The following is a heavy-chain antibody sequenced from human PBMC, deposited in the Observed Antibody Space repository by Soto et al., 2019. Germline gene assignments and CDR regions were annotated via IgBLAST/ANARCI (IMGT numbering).Heavy chain of an antibody. V-gene: IGHV3-33*01. CDR1: GFTFSSYG. CDR2: IWYDGSNK. CDR3: ARGGDRYDFWSGYQGAFDI. J-gene: IGHJ3*02. Sequence: QVQLVESGGGVVQPGRSLRLSCAASGFTFSSYGMHWVRQAPGKGLEWVAVIWYDGSNKYYADSVKGRFTISRDNSKNTLYLQMNRLRAEDTAVYYCARGGDRYDFWSGYQGAFDIWGQGTMVTVSS. D-gene: IGHD3-3*01.